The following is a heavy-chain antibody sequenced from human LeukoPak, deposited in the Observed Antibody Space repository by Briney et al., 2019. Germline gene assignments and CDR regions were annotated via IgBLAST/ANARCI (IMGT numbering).Heavy chain of an antibody. CDR1: GFTFSSYC. CDR2: IKQDGSEK. Sequence: GGSLRLSCAASGFTFSSYCMSWVRQAPGKGLEWVADIKQDGSEKYYVDSVKGRFTISRDNSKNSLYLQMNSLRAEDTAVYYCAGGGRSSSWYPVYWGEGTLVTVSS. J-gene: IGHJ4*02. V-gene: IGHV3-7*04. D-gene: IGHD6-13*01. CDR3: AGGGRSSSWYPVY.